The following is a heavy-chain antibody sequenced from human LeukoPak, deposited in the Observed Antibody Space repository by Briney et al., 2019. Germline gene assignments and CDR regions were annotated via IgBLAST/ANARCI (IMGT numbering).Heavy chain of an antibody. CDR2: INTNTGNP. CDR1: GYTFTSYA. V-gene: IGHV7-4-1*02. J-gene: IGHJ4*02. D-gene: IGHD3-22*01. CDR3: TRDLSGYYDSSGPGGNDY. Sequence: GASVKVSCKASGYTFTSYAMNWVRQAPGQGLEWMGWINTNTGNPTYAQGFTGRFVFSLDTSVSTAYLQISSLKAEDTAVYYCTRDLSGYYDSSGPGGNDYWGQGTLVTASS.